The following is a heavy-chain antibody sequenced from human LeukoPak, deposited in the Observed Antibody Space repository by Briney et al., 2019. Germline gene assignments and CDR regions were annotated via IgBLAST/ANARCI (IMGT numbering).Heavy chain of an antibody. Sequence: PSETLSLTCTVSGCSISSSSDYWGWIRQPPGKGLEWIGSIYYSGNTYYNPSLKSRVTISLDTSKNQFSLKLSSVTAADTAVYYCARQSVRAIAIAARPGNYFDYWGQGTLVTVSS. CDR1: GCSISSSSDY. CDR2: IYYSGNT. V-gene: IGHV4-39*01. CDR3: ARQSVRAIAIAARPGNYFDY. J-gene: IGHJ4*02. D-gene: IGHD6-6*01.